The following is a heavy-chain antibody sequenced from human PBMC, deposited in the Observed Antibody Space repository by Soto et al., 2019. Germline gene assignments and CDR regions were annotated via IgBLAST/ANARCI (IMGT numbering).Heavy chain of an antibody. J-gene: IGHJ5*02. CDR2: ISSSSSTI. CDR3: ACLKPIGYCSSTSCYEFDP. Sequence: GGSLRLSCAASGFTFSSYSMNWVRQAPGKGLEWVSYISSSSSTIYYADSVKGRFTISRDNAKNSLYLQMNSLRDEDTAVYYCACLKPIGYCSSTSCYEFDPWGQGTLVTVSS. D-gene: IGHD2-2*01. CDR1: GFTFSSYS. V-gene: IGHV3-48*02.